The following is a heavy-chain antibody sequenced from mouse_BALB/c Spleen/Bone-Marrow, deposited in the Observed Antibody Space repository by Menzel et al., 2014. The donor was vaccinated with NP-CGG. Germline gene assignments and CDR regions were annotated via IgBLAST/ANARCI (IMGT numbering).Heavy chain of an antibody. CDR2: IYPGSDNT. Sequence: VKLVESGAELARPGASVKLSCKASGYTFXDYYINWMKQRTGQGLEWIGEIYPGSDNTYYNEKFKGKATLTADKSSSTTYMQLSSLTSEDSAVYFCARTTTATSYWGQGTLVTVSA. CDR1: GYTFXDYY. J-gene: IGHJ3*01. CDR3: ARTTTATSY. D-gene: IGHD1-2*01. V-gene: IGHV1-77*01.